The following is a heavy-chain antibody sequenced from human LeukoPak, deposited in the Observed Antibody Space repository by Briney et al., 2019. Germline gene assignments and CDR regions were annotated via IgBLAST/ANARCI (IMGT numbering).Heavy chain of an antibody. V-gene: IGHV4-39*01. CDR3: ASQTDFSEDY. J-gene: IGHJ4*02. D-gene: IGHD3-3*01. Sequence: SETLSLTCTVSGGSLSSNSYYWGWIRQPPGKGLEWIGSIYYSGNTYYSPSLKSRVTISIDTSKNQFSLKLTSVTATDTAVYYCASQTDFSEDYWGQETLVTVSS. CDR2: IYYSGNT. CDR1: GGSLSSNSYY.